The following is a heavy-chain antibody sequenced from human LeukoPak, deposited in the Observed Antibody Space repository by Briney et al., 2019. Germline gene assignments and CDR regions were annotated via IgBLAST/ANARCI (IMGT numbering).Heavy chain of an antibody. D-gene: IGHD3-22*01. Sequence: GGSLRLSCVASGFAFSTSTMHWFRQSPGEGLEWVAVISFDGSNTYHADSVRGRFTISRDNSKSTLYLQMGSLKVEDTAVYYCARDPFDSSDYPGAYWGQGILVTVSS. CDR1: GFAFSTST. J-gene: IGHJ4*02. CDR2: ISFDGSNT. CDR3: ARDPFDSSDYPGAY. V-gene: IGHV3-30*04.